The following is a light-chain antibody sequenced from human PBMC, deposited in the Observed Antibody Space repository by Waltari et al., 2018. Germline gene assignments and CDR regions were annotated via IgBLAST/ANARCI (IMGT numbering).Light chain of an antibody. CDR2: DTD. CDR1: PAPVTSGPW. V-gene: IGLV7-46*01. CDR3: LVSYPDVRV. Sequence: QAVVTQEPSLTVPPGGTVTLTCGPRPAPVTSGPWPYWFQQKPGRAPRTLIYDTDNKHSWTPARFSGSLLGGKAALTLSGAQPEDEADYYCLVSYPDVRVFGGGTKLTVL. J-gene: IGLJ3*02.